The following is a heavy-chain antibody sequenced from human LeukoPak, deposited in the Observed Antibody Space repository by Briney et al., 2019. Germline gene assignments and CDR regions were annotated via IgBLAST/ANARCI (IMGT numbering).Heavy chain of an antibody. J-gene: IGHJ6*02. CDR2: INPNSGGT. Sequence: ASVKVSCKASGYTFTSYGISWVRQAPGQGLEWMGWINPNSGGTNYAQKFQGWVTMTRDTSISTAYMELSRLRSDDTAVYYCARTIGGYTPDYYGMDVWGQGTTVTVSS. CDR3: ARTIGGYTPDYYGMDV. V-gene: IGHV1-2*04. CDR1: GYTFTSYG. D-gene: IGHD2-8*01.